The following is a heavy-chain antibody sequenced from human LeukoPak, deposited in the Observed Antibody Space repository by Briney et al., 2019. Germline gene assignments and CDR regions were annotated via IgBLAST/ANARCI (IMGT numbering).Heavy chain of an antibody. V-gene: IGHV1-8*02. CDR3: ARGLDYGGNSPFDL. CDR2: MNPNSGNT. Sequence: ASVKVSCKASGGTFSSYAISWVRQAPGQGLEWMGWMNPNSGNTGYAQKFQGRVTMTRNTSISTAYMELSSLRSEDTAVYYCARGLDYGGNSPFDLWGRGTLVTVSS. D-gene: IGHD4-23*01. J-gene: IGHJ2*01. CDR1: GGTFSSYA.